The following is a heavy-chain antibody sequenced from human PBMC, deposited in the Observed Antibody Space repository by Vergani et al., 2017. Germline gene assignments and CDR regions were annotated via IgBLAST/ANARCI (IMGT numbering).Heavy chain of an antibody. CDR2: IYYSGST. CDR3: ARAKGPTEFDY. V-gene: IGHV4-39*01. Sequence: QLQLQESGPGLVKPSETLSLTCTVSGGSISSSSYYWGWIRQPPGKGLEWIGSIYYSGSTYYNPSLKSRVTISVDTSKNQFSLKLSSVTAADTAVYYCARAKGPTEFDYWGQGTLVTVSS. J-gene: IGHJ4*02. CDR1: GGSISSSSYY. D-gene: IGHD4-11*01.